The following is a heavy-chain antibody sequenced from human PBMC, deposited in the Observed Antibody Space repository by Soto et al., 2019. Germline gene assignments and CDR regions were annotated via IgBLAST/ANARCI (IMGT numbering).Heavy chain of an antibody. V-gene: IGHV3-30*18. CDR3: AKAAYDFCTNYNKNGVHFDS. D-gene: IGHD3-3*01. CDR1: GLTSRQFLAHE. Sequence: VQLVESGGGVVKPGRSLRLSCAVIGLTSRQFLAHEMHWVRQAQGKGLEWVAFISHDGSKIYYSDSLKVRFTTSRENSQNTLYLQMSSLRVEDTAVYFCAKAAYDFCTNYNKNGVHFDSWGLGTLVTVSS. CDR2: ISHDGSKI. J-gene: IGHJ4*02.